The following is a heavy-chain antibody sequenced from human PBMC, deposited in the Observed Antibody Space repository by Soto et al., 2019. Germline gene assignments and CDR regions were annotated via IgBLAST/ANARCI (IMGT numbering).Heavy chain of an antibody. V-gene: IGHV4-4*02. J-gene: IGHJ6*03. CDR2: IYHSGST. CDR3: ARDDISSIAAAGTIYYYYYMDV. Sequence: QVQLQESGPGLVKPSGTLSLTCAVSSGSISSSNWWSWVRQPPGKGLEWIGEIYHSGSTNYNPSLKSRVTISVDKSKNQFSLKLSSVTAADTAVYYCARDDISSIAAAGTIYYYYYMDVWGKGTTVTVSS. D-gene: IGHD6-13*01. CDR1: SGSISSSNW.